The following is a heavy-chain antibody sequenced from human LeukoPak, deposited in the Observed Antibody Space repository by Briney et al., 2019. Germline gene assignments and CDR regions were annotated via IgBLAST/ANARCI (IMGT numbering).Heavy chain of an antibody. CDR3: ARAADPDWFLWFDP. J-gene: IGHJ5*02. D-gene: IGHD3/OR15-3a*01. CDR1: GYTFTSYA. CDR2: INAGNGNT. V-gene: IGHV1-3*01. Sequence: GASVKVSCKASGYTFTSYAMHWVRQAPGQRLEWMGWINAGNGNTKYSQKFQGRVTITRDTSASTAYMELSSLRSEDTAVYYCARAADPDWFLWFDPWGQGTLVTVSS.